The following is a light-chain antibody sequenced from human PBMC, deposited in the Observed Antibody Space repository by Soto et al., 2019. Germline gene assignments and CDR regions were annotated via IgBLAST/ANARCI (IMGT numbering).Light chain of an antibody. J-gene: IGKJ1*01. CDR2: DAS. CDR3: QHYKMYSPWT. V-gene: IGKV3-11*01. CDR1: QSINRH. Sequence: EIVLTQSPATLSLSPGERATLSCRASQSINRHLAWYRQKPGQAPRLLIYDASNRATGIPARFSGSGSGTDFTLTISSLQPDDFATYYYQHYKMYSPWTFGQGTKVEIK.